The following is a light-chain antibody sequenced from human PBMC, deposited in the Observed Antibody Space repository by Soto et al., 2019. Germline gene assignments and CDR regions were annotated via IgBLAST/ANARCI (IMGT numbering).Light chain of an antibody. V-gene: IGKV4-1*01. J-gene: IGKJ2*01. CDR2: WAS. CDR3: QQYYSTPPYT. CDR1: QSVLYSSNNKNY. Sequence: DIVMTQSPDSLAVSLGEGATINCKSSQSVLYSSNNKNYLAWYQQKPGQPPKLLIYWASTRESGVPDRFSGSGSGTDFTLTISNLQAEDVAVYYCQQYYSTPPYTFGQGTKLEIE.